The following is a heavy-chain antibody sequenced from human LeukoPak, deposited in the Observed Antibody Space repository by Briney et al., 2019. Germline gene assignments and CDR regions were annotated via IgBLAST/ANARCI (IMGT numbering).Heavy chain of an antibody. V-gene: IGHV4-61*02. CDR2: IYTSGST. CDR3: ARETEGYCTNGVCYSYSYYFDY. D-gene: IGHD2-8*01. J-gene: IGHJ4*02. Sequence: SETLSLTCTVSGGSISSGSYYWSWIRQPAGKGLEWIVRIYTSGSTNYNPSLKSRVAISVDTSKNQFSLKLSSVTAADTAVYYCARETEGYCTNGVCYSYSYYFDYWGQGTLVTVSS. CDR1: GGSISSGSYY.